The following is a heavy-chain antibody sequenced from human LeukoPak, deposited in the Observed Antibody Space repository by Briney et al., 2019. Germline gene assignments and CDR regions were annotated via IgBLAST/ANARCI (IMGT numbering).Heavy chain of an antibody. V-gene: IGHV3-21*01. D-gene: IGHD5-18*01. CDR3: AKDRAYSFDS. Sequence: PGGSLRLSCAASKFTFSSYTMNWVRQAPGKGLEWVSSISSTSGYIYYADSVKGRFTISRDNANNFLYLQMNSLRAEDTAVYYCAKDRAYSFDSWGQGTLVTVSS. CDR1: KFTFSSYT. CDR2: ISSTSGYI. J-gene: IGHJ4*02.